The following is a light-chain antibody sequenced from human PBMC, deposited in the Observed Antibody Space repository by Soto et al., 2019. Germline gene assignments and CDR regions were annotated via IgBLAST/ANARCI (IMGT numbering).Light chain of an antibody. V-gene: IGLV6-57*01. CDR3: QSYESTSVV. CDR2: QDH. J-gene: IGLJ2*01. Sequence: NFMLTQPHSVSESPGKTVTISCTRSSGSIASNYVHWYQQRPGSSPTTVIYQDHRRPSGVPDRFSGSVDSSSTSASLTISGLETEDEADYFCQSYESTSVVFGGGTKLTVL. CDR1: SGSIASNY.